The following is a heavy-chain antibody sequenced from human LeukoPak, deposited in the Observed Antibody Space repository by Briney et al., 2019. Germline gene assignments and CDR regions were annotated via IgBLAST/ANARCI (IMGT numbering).Heavy chain of an antibody. J-gene: IGHJ6*03. CDR3: ARDQEWYHYYYYMDV. D-gene: IGHD3-3*01. Sequence: ASVKVSCKASGYTFTGYYMHWVRQAPGQGLEWMGWINPNSGGTNYAQKFQGRVTMTRDTSISTAYMELSRLRSDDTAVYYCARDQEWYHYYYYMDVWGKGTTVTVSS. V-gene: IGHV1-2*02. CDR2: INPNSGGT. CDR1: GYTFTGYY.